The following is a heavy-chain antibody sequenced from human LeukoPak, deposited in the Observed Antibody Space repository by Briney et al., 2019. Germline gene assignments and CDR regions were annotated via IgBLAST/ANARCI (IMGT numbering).Heavy chain of an antibody. D-gene: IGHD4-23*01. CDR1: GFTFSSYA. V-gene: IGHV3-23*01. CDR3: AKAVFGGGNPRGTDY. Sequence: GGSLRLSCAASGFTFSSYAMSWVRQAPGKGLEWVSAISGSGGSTYCADSVKGRFTIPRDNSKNTLYLQMNSLRAEDTAVYYCAKAVFGGGNPRGTDYWGQGTLVTVSS. CDR2: ISGSGGST. J-gene: IGHJ4*02.